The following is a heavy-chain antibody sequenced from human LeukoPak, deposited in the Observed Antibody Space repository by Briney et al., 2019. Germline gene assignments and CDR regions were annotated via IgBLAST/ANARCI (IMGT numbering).Heavy chain of an antibody. J-gene: IGHJ4*02. V-gene: IGHV3-7*01. D-gene: IGHD3-3*01. CDR2: IKQDGSEK. Sequence: PGGSLRLSCAASGFTFSSYWMSWVRQAPGKGLEWVANIKQDGSEKYYVDSVKGRFTISRDNAKNSLYLQMNSLRAEDTAVYYCARSHDHYDFWSGYYIFDYWGQGTLVTVSS. CDR3: ARSHDHYDFWSGYYIFDY. CDR1: GFTFSSYW.